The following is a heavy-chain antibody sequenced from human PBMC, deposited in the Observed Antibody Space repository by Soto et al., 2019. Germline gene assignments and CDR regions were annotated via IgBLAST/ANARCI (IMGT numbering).Heavy chain of an antibody. Sequence: SGGSLRLSCAASGFPFRSYAMSWVRQAPGKGLEWVSAISGSGDSTYYADSVKGRFTISRDNSKNTLYLQMNSLRAEDTAVYYCAKALTYYDFWRGGGSGAFDIWGQGTMVTVSS. D-gene: IGHD3-3*01. J-gene: IGHJ3*02. CDR1: GFPFRSYA. CDR2: ISGSGDST. CDR3: AKALTYYDFWRGGGSGAFDI. V-gene: IGHV3-23*01.